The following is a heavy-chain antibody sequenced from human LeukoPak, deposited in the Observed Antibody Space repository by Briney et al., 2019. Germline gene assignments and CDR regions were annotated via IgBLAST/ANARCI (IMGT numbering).Heavy chain of an antibody. CDR2: IYYSGST. CDR1: GGSISSYY. Sequence: SETLSLTCTVSGGSISSYYWSWIRQPPGKGLEWIGYIYYSGSTNYNPSLKSRVTISVDTSKNQFFLKLNSVTAADTAMYYCARENSSGWYGKYYYFMDVWGKGTTVTVSS. CDR3: ARENSSGWYGKYYYFMDV. V-gene: IGHV4-59*01. J-gene: IGHJ6*03. D-gene: IGHD6-19*01.